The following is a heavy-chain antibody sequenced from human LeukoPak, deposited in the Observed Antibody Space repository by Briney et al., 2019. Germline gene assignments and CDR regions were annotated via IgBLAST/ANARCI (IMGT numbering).Heavy chain of an antibody. J-gene: IGHJ3*02. V-gene: IGHV3-74*01. D-gene: IGHD2-21*01. Sequence: GGSLRLSCAASGFTFSSYWMHWVRQAPGKGLVWVSRINSDGSSTSYADSVKGRFTISRDNAKNTVYLQMNSLRAEDTAVYYCAKSPYRFDALDIWGQGTMVTVSS. CDR1: GFTFSSYW. CDR2: INSDGSST. CDR3: AKSPYRFDALDI.